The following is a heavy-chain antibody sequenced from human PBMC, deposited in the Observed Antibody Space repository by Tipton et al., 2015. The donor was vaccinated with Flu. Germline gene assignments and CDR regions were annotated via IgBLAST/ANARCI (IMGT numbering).Heavy chain of an antibody. D-gene: IGHD6-19*01. CDR3: AKVIPELVAGLDY. V-gene: IGHV3-48*01. Sequence: SLRLSCEASGFTFNTYSMNWVRQAPGKGLEWLSYISSGSTTIYFADSVKGRFTISRDNSKNTLVLQMNSLRAEDTAVYYCAKVIPELVAGLDYWGQGTLVTVSS. CDR1: GFTFNTYS. J-gene: IGHJ4*02. CDR2: ISSGSTTI.